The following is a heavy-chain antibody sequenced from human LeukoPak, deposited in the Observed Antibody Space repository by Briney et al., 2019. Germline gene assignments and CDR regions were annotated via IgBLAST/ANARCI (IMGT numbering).Heavy chain of an antibody. J-gene: IGHJ4*02. V-gene: IGHV4-59*01. D-gene: IGHD3-22*01. CDR1: GGSISSYY. CDR3: ARGHYYDSSGQLHFDY. Sequence: SETLSLTCTVSGGSISSYYWSWIRQPPGKGLEWIGYIYYSGSTNYNPSLKSRVTISVDTSKNQFSLKLSSVTAADTAVYYCARGHYYDSSGQLHFDYWGQGTLVTVSS. CDR2: IYYSGST.